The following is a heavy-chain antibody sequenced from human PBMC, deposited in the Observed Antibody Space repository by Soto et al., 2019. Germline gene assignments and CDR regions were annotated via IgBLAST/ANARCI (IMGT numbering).Heavy chain of an antibody. V-gene: IGHV1-69*13. CDR2: IIPSFGTA. Sequence: ASVQVSCKASGGTFSSYATSWVRQAPGQGLEWMGGIIPSFGTANYAQKFQGRVTITADESTNTAYMELSSLTAADTAVYYCARFAAVAGTWTYYFDYWGQGTLVTVSS. CDR3: ARFAAVAGTWTYYFDY. D-gene: IGHD6-19*01. CDR1: GGTFSSYA. J-gene: IGHJ4*02.